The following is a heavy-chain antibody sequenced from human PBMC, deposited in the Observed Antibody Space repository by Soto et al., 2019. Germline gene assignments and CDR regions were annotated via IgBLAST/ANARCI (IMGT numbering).Heavy chain of an antibody. Sequence: QVQLVQSGAEVKKPGSSVKVSCKASGGTSSSYAISWVRQAPGQGLEWMGGIIPIFGTPDYAQKFQGRVTITADESTSTAYMDLSSLISYDTAVFYCASHPGGYSCRSDYGGQGTLVAVSS. CDR3: ASHPGGYSCRSDY. V-gene: IGHV1-69*12. D-gene: IGHD5-18*01. CDR1: GGTSSSYA. CDR2: IIPIFGTP. J-gene: IGHJ4*02.